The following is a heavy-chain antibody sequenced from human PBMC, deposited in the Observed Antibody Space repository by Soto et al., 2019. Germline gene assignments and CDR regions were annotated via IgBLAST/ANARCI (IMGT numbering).Heavy chain of an antibody. D-gene: IGHD1-1*01. CDR1: GFTFIGSP. V-gene: IGHV1-3*04. J-gene: IGHJ4*02. CDR3: ARGHWTQTLADYYLDF. Sequence: ASVKGSCKASGFTFIGSPIHWLRQDPGQNLQWLGWIDTNNGRTKYSQTFQGRVTISRDTSASTTYMELNSLKSEDTAVYYCARGHWTQTLADYYLDFWAQGTLVTVSS. CDR2: IDTNNGRT.